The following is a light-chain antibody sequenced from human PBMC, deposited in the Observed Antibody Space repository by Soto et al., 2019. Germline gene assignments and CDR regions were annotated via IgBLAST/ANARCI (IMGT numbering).Light chain of an antibody. CDR1: QYINTR. Sequence: ETVLDMTRSALRWVREESSTRCCRASQYINTRLAWYQHRPGQAPRLLIYQTSIRAAGIPARFSASGSGTDFTLTISDVQPEDFALYYWHQRQRWPRTFGQGTKVDIK. V-gene: IGKV3-11*01. CDR3: HQRQRWPRT. J-gene: IGKJ1*01. CDR2: QTS.